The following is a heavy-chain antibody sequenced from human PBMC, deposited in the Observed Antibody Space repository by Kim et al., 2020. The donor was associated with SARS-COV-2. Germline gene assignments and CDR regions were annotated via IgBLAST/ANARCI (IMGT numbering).Heavy chain of an antibody. J-gene: IGHJ4*02. Sequence: PSHRGRVTIPGDTSKNKFSLKLSAVTAADTAVYYCARDSSDSSGYYTFDYWGQGTLVTVSS. CDR3: ARDSSDSSGYYTFDY. D-gene: IGHD3-22*01. V-gene: IGHV4-39*02.